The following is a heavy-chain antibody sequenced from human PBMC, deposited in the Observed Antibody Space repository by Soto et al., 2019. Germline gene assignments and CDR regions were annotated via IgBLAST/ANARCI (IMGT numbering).Heavy chain of an antibody. CDR1: GYTFTSYA. Sequence: ASVKVSCKASGYTFTSYAMHWVRQAPGQRLEWMGWINAGNGNTKYSQKFQGRVTITRDTSASTAYMELSSLRSEDTAVYYCASDRGIAARHDAFDIWGQGTMVTVSS. J-gene: IGHJ3*02. V-gene: IGHV1-3*01. CDR2: INAGNGNT. D-gene: IGHD6-6*01. CDR3: ASDRGIAARHDAFDI.